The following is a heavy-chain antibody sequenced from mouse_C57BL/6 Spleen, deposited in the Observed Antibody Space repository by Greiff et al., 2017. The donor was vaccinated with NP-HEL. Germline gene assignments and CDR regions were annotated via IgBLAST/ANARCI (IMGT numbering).Heavy chain of an antibody. CDR1: GYTFTSYW. CDR3: ARDEELFWFAY. CDR2: IDPSDSYT. J-gene: IGHJ3*01. Sequence: QVQLQQPGAELVKPGASVKLSCKASGYTFTSYWMQWVKQRPGQGLEWIGEIDPSDSYTNYNQKFKGKATLTVDTSSSTAYMQLSSLTSEDSAVYYCARDEELFWFAYWGQGTLVTVSA. V-gene: IGHV1-50*01.